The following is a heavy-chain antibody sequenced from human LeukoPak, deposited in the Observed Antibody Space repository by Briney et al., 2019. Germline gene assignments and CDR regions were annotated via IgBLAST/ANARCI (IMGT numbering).Heavy chain of an antibody. CDR1: GFTFSSNA. Sequence: GGSLRLSCAASGFTFSSNAMCWVRQAPGKGLEWVSLISGTGGTTYYADSVKGRLTISRDNSKNTLYLQMNSLRVEDTAVYYCAKDTHSGSYFDYWGQGILVTVSS. CDR3: AKDTHSGSYFDY. CDR2: ISGTGGTT. V-gene: IGHV3-23*01. D-gene: IGHD1-26*01. J-gene: IGHJ4*01.